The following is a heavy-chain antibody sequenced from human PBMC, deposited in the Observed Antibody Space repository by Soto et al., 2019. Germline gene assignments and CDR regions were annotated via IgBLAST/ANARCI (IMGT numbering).Heavy chain of an antibody. CDR2: IFPRDSDT. Sequence: LGESLKISCKGSGYTFTNYWIAWVRQMPGKGLEWMGIIFPRDSDTRYRPSFQGQVTISVDRSISTAYLQWSSLKASDTAMYYCARASWGFVEPYLFDYWGLGTLVTLSS. D-gene: IGHD3-3*01. CDR3: ARASWGFVEPYLFDY. J-gene: IGHJ4*02. V-gene: IGHV5-51*01. CDR1: GYTFTNYW.